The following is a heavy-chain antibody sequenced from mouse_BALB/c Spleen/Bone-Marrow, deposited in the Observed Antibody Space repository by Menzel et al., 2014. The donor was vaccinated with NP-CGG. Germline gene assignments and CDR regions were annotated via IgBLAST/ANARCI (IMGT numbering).Heavy chain of an antibody. J-gene: IGHJ4*01. V-gene: IGHV1S22*01. CDR2: IYPGSGST. CDR1: GYTFTSYC. D-gene: IGHD2-4*01. CDR3: TRGDYPYFPMDY. Sequence: LQQSGSELVRPGASVKLSCKASGYTFTSYCMHWVKQRPGQGLEWIGNIYPGSGSTNYDEKFKNKATLTVDTSSSAAYMQLRSLTSEDSAVYYCTRGDYPYFPMDYWGQGTSVTVSS.